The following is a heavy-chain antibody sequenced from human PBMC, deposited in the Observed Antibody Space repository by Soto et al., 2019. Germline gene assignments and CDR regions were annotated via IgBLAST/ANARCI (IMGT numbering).Heavy chain of an antibody. V-gene: IGHV1-69*02. J-gene: IGHJ4*02. Sequence: SVKVSCKASGGTFSSYTISWVRQAPGQGLEWMGRIIPILGIANYAQKFQGRVTITADKSTSTAYMELSSLRSEDTAVYYCARATYSSGWYETTYGVDYWGQGTLVTVSS. CDR3: ARATYSSGWYETTYGVDY. D-gene: IGHD6-19*01. CDR1: GGTFSSYT. CDR2: IIPILGIA.